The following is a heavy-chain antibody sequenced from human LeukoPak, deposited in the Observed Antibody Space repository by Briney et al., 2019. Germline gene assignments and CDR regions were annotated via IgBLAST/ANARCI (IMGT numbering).Heavy chain of an antibody. CDR2: ISYDGSNK. V-gene: IGHV3-30-3*01. D-gene: IGHD1-26*01. Sequence: PGGSLRLSCAASGFTFSSYAMHWVRQAPGRGLEWVAVISYDGSNKYYADSVKGRFTISRDNSKNTLYLQMNSLSAEDTAVYYCARDGGPPGGGSYSDLDYWGQGTPVTVSS. J-gene: IGHJ4*02. CDR1: GFTFSSYA. CDR3: ARDGGPPGGGSYSDLDY.